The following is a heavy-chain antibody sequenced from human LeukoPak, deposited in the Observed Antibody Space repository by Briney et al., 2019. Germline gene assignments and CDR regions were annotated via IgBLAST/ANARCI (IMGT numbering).Heavy chain of an antibody. V-gene: IGHV3-7*04. CDR3: TRVGYIDEGIDY. J-gene: IGHJ4*02. CDR1: GFTFSSYS. Sequence: GGSLRLSCAAPGFTFSSYSMNWVRQAPGKGLEWVANIKQDGSKKSYVDSVKGRFTISRDNAKNSLYLQMNSLRAEDTAIYYCTRVGYIDEGIDYWGQGTLVTVSS. CDR2: IKQDGSKK. D-gene: IGHD5-24*01.